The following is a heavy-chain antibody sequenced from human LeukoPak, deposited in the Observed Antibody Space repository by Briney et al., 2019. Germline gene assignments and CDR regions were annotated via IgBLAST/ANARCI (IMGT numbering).Heavy chain of an antibody. Sequence: GASVKVSCKASGYTFTSYYMHWVRQAPGQGLEWMGIINPSGGSTSYAQKFQGRVTMTRDTSTSTVYMELSSLRSEDTAVYYCAGGALRDGYPLLEDYWGQGTLVTVSS. J-gene: IGHJ4*02. D-gene: IGHD5-24*01. CDR3: AGGALRDGYPLLEDY. CDR1: GYTFTSYY. CDR2: INPSGGST. V-gene: IGHV1-46*01.